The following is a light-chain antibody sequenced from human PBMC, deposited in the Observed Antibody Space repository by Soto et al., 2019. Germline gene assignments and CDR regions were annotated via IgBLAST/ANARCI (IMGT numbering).Light chain of an antibody. CDR2: GAS. CDR3: HQYAGSPT. J-gene: IGKJ1*01. CDR1: QSVSSSS. Sequence: EIVLTQSPGTLSLSPGEGATLSCRASQSVSSSSLAWYQQKPGQAPRLLIYGASSRATGIPDRFSGSGSGTDLTLTISRLEPDDFAVYYCHQYAGSPTFGQGTKVEIK. V-gene: IGKV3-20*01.